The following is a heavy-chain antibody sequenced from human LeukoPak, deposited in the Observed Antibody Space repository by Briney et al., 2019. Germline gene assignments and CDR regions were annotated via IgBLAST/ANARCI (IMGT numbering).Heavy chain of an antibody. D-gene: IGHD6-13*01. Sequence: PSETLSLTCAVSGDSIGRGSYYWGWIRQPAGKAPEWIGRIFNTGSTYYNPSLKSRVTISVDTSKNQFSLKLSSVTAADTAVYYCASGIAAAGPIDYWGQGTLVTVSS. CDR2: IFNTGST. CDR3: ASGIAAAGPIDY. J-gene: IGHJ4*02. V-gene: IGHV4-61*02. CDR1: GDSIGRGSYY.